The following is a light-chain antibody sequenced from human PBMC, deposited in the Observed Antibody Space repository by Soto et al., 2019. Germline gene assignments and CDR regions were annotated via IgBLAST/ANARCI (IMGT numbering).Light chain of an antibody. Sequence: DIQMTQSPSTLSASLGDRVTITCRASQSISSWLAWYQQKPGKVPKLLTYAASTLQSGVPSRFSGSGSGTDFTLTISSLQPEDVATYYCQKYNSAPWTFGQGTKVDIK. V-gene: IGKV1-27*01. J-gene: IGKJ1*01. CDR1: QSISSW. CDR3: QKYNSAPWT. CDR2: AAS.